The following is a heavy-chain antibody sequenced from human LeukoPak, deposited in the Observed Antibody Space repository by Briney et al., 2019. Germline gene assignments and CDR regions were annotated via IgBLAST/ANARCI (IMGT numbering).Heavy chain of an antibody. CDR2: IYHSGIT. J-gene: IGHJ5*02. D-gene: IGHD4/OR15-4a*01. V-gene: IGHV4-38-2*02. CDR3: ARVLTGDYGTDWFDP. Sequence: LSLTCPVFGYSISSGYYWGWIRQPPGRGLEWIGSIYHSGITYYNPSLKSRVTISVDTSKNQFSLNLSSVTAADTAVYYCARVLTGDYGTDWFDPWGQGALVTVSS. CDR1: GYSISSGYY.